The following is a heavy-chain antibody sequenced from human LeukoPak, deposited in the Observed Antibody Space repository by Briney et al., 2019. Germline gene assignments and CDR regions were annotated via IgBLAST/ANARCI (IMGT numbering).Heavy chain of an antibody. V-gene: IGHV1-69*04. CDR1: GGTFSSYA. D-gene: IGHD3-3*01. Sequence: ASVKVSCKASGGTFSSYAISWVRQAPGRGLEWMGRIIPILGIANYAQKFQGRVTITADKSTSTAYMELSSLRSEDTAVYYCVIPITIFGSPLDVWGQGTTVTVSS. CDR2: IIPILGIA. J-gene: IGHJ6*02. CDR3: VIPITIFGSPLDV.